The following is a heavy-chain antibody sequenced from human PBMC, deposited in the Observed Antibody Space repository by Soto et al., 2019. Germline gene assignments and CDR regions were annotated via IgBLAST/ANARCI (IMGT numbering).Heavy chain of an antibody. Sequence: QVQLVQSGDEMRKPGASVKVSCQAPGYTFSNYGITWVRQAPGQGLEWMGWISAHNGNSKYAQSLQGRLTLTTDTSTSTASMELRSLQSDDTAENYCARVWYFYGAGSPNHMDVGGKGTTVSVSS. CDR2: ISAHNGNS. D-gene: IGHD3-10*01. V-gene: IGHV1-18*01. J-gene: IGHJ6*03. CDR1: GYTFSNYG. CDR3: ARVWYFYGAGSPNHMDV.